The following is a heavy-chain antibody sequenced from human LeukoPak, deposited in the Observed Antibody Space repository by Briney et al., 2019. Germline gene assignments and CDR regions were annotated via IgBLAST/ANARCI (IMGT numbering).Heavy chain of an antibody. J-gene: IGHJ6*03. V-gene: IGHV3-23*01. CDR3: ARIVGAGIPGYSSGWYEANYYYMDV. D-gene: IGHD6-19*01. Sequence: GGSLRLSCAASGFSFASFAMGWVRQPPGKGLEWVSTISDSGGRTHYADSVQGRFTISRDNAKNSLYLQMNSLRAEDTAVYYCARIVGAGIPGYSSGWYEANYYYMDVWGKGTTVTVSS. CDR2: ISDSGGRT. CDR1: GFSFASFA.